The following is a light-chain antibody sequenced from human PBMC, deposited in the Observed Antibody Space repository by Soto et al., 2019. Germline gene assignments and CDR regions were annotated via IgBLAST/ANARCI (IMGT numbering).Light chain of an antibody. Sequence: DIVMTQSPDSLGVSLGERATINCKSNQTVLDNSNNKNYLAWFQQKPRQPPKLLIYWASTRISGVPDRFSGSGSGTDFTLTITSLQAEDVAVYFCHQYFSTPFTFGPGTKVDIK. CDR1: QTVLDNSNNKNY. CDR3: HQYFSTPFT. CDR2: WAS. V-gene: IGKV4-1*01. J-gene: IGKJ3*01.